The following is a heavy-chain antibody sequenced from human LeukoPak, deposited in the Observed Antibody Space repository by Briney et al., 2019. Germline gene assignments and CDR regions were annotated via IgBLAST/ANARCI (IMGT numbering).Heavy chain of an antibody. CDR3: QSRFLEWLLDY. D-gene: IGHD3-3*01. CDR2: IYYGGYT. Sequence: SETLSLTCTVSGGSISSNNYYWGWIRQPPGKGLEWVGSIYYGGYTYYNPSLKSRVTISVDTSKNQFSLKLSSVTAADTAIYYCQSRFLEWLLDYWGQGTLVTVSS. V-gene: IGHV4-39*01. CDR1: GGSISSNNYY. J-gene: IGHJ4*02.